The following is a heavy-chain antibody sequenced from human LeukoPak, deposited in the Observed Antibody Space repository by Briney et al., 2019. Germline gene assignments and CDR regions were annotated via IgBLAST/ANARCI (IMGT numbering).Heavy chain of an antibody. Sequence: PGGSLRLSCAASGFTFSSYAMSWVRQAPGKGLEWVSAISGSGGSTYYADSVKGRFTISRDNSKNTLYLQMNSLRAEDTAVYYCAKDLRPYSSSWYDAFDIWGQGTMVTVSS. CDR1: GFTFSSYA. V-gene: IGHV3-23*01. CDR3: AKDLRPYSSSWYDAFDI. J-gene: IGHJ3*02. CDR2: ISGSGGST. D-gene: IGHD6-13*01.